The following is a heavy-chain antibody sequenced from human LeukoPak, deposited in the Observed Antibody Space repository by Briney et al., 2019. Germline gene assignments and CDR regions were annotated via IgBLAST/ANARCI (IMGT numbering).Heavy chain of an antibody. CDR2: IYGGGNT. Sequence: QTGGSLRLSCAASGFSVSSNYMTWVRQAPGKGLECVSVIYGGGNTYYADSVGGRFTISRDNSKNTLYLQMNSLRVEDTAMYYCARGRWSSSGYQVYWGRGTLVTVSS. D-gene: IGHD3-22*01. J-gene: IGHJ4*02. V-gene: IGHV3-53*01. CDR3: ARGRWSSSGYQVY. CDR1: GFSVSSNY.